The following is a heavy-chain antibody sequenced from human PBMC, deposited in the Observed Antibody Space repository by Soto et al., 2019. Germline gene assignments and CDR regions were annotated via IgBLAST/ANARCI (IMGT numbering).Heavy chain of an antibody. CDR2: IYGSGGST. D-gene: IGHD5-12*01. J-gene: IGHJ4*02. CDR1: GFTFKNYA. CDR3: ARKDVAFDY. Sequence: EVQLLESGGGLVQPGGSLRLSCAASGFTFKNYAMTWVRQAQGKGLEWVSLIYGSGGSTDYADSVKGRFTISRDNSKNMLYVQMNSLRDEDTAVYYCARKDVAFDYWGQGIPVTVSS. V-gene: IGHV3-23*01.